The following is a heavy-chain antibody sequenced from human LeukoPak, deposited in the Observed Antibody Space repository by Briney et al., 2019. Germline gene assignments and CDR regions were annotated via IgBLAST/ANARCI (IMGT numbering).Heavy chain of an antibody. CDR1: GGTFSSYA. V-gene: IGHV1-69*05. CDR2: IIPIFGTA. J-gene: IGHJ6*03. CDR3: AKGPQYYDILTDQAQKDAVDYYYYYKDV. Sequence: VASVKVSCKASGGTFSSYAISWVRQAPGHGLEWMGMIIPIFGTANYAQKFQGRVTITTDESTSTAYLELSSLRSEDTAVYYCAKGPQYYDILTDQAQKDAVDYYYYYKDVWGKGTTVTVSS. D-gene: IGHD3-9*01.